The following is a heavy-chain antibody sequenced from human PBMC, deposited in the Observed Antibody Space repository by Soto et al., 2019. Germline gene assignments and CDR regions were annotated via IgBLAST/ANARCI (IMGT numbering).Heavy chain of an antibody. V-gene: IGHV4-30-2*01. Sequence: SETLSLTCAVSGGSISSGGYSWSWIRQPPGKGLEWIGYIYHSGSTYYNPSLKSRVTISVDRSKNQFSLKLSSVTAADTAVYYCALGYYDFWSGYYNGEYFQHWGQGTLVT. J-gene: IGHJ1*01. CDR2: IYHSGST. D-gene: IGHD3-3*01. CDR3: ALGYYDFWSGYYNGEYFQH. CDR1: GGSISSGGYS.